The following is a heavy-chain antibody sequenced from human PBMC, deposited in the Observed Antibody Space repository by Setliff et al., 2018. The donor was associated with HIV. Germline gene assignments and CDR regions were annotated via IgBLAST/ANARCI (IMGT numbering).Heavy chain of an antibody. J-gene: IGHJ4*02. Sequence: PGGSLRLSCAASGFTFSSYTMNWVRQAPGKGLEWVSSISSSSYYIYYADSVKGRFPISRDNAKNSLFLQMNSLRAEDTAVYYCASIELAAMVPVDYWGQGTLVTVSS. CDR1: GFTFSSYT. CDR2: ISSSSYYI. V-gene: IGHV3-21*01. D-gene: IGHD5-18*01. CDR3: ASIELAAMVPVDY.